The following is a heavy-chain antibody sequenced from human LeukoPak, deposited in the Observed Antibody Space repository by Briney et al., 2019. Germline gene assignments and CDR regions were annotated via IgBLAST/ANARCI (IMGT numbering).Heavy chain of an antibody. J-gene: IGHJ4*02. CDR2: IYPVDSDT. Sequence: MTGESLKISCKGSGYSFTIYWIGWVRQMPGKGLEWMGIIYPVDSDTRYSPSFQGQVTISADRSINTAYLQWSSLKASDTAIYYCARRLKNSNGWTFDYWGQGTLVTVSS. CDR3: ARRLKNSNGWTFDY. CDR1: GYSFTIYW. V-gene: IGHV5-51*01. D-gene: IGHD6-19*01.